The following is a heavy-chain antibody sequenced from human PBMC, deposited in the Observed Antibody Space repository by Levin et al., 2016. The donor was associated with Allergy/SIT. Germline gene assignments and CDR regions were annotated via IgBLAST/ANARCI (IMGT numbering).Heavy chain of an antibody. V-gene: IGHV3-53*01. CDR2: IYSGGST. J-gene: IGHJ4*02. CDR3: AKGGSTSCSPFRYFDY. CDR1: GFTVITNY. Sequence: GESLKISCAASGFTVITNYMSWVRQAPGKGLEWVSIIYSGGSTYYADSVKGRFTISRDNSKNTLYLQMNSLRPEDTAVYYCAKGGSTSCSPFRYFDYWGQGTLVTVSS. D-gene: IGHD2-2*01.